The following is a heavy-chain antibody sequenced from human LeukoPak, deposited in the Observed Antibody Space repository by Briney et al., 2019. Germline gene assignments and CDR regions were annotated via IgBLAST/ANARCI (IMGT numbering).Heavy chain of an antibody. CDR1: GFTFSIYW. CDR3: ARARRDDFWSGSWRYYYYMDV. Sequence: GGSLRLSCAASGFTFSIYWMSWVRQAPGKGLEWVANIKQDGSEKYYVDSVKGRFTISRDNAKNSLYLQMNSLRAEDTAVYYCARARRDDFWSGSWRYYYYMDVWGQGTTVTVSS. D-gene: IGHD3-3*01. CDR2: IKQDGSEK. J-gene: IGHJ6*03. V-gene: IGHV3-7*01.